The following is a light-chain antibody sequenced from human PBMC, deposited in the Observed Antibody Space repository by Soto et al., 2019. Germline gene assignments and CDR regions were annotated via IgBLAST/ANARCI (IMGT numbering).Light chain of an antibody. CDR2: DDN. J-gene: IGLJ2*01. CDR1: SSNIGNDY. V-gene: IGLV1-51*01. CDR3: GTWDNSLSGVV. Sequence: QSVLTQPPSVSAAPGQKVTISCSGSSSNIGNDYVSWYQHLPGTAPKLLIYDDNKRPSGIPGRFSGSKSGTSATLGISGLQTGGEADYYCGTWDNSLSGVVLGGGTKLTVL.